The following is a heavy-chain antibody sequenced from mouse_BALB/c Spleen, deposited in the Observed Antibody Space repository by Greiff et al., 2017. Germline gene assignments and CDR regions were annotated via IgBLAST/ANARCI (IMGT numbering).Heavy chain of an antibody. Sequence: EVQLLQSGPGLVKPGASVKMSCTASGYTFTSYVMPWVKQKPGQGLEWIGYISTYNDGTKYNEKINGKATLTSDKSTSTAYMELSSLTSEDSAVYYGGRARYGYAMDYWGQGTSVTVSS. D-gene: IGHD1-1*02. V-gene: IGHV1-14*01. CDR1: GYTFTSYV. CDR2: ISTYNDGT. CDR3: GRARYGYAMDY. J-gene: IGHJ4*01.